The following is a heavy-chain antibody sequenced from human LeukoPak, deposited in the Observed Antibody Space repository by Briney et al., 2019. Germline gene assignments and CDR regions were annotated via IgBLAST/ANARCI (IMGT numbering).Heavy chain of an antibody. D-gene: IGHD5-18*01. Sequence: ASVKVSCKASGYTFTGYYMHWVRQAPGQGLEWMGWINPNSGATNYAQKFQGRVTMTRDTSISTAHMELSSLRSDDTAMYYCAKASGYTYGYPIYDYWGQGTLVTVSS. CDR2: INPNSGAT. CDR3: AKASGYTYGYPIYDY. V-gene: IGHV1-2*02. CDR1: GYTFTGYY. J-gene: IGHJ4*02.